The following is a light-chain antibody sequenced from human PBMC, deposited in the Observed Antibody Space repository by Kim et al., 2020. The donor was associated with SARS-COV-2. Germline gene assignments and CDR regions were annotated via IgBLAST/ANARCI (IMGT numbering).Light chain of an antibody. CDR2: DVS. CDR3: SSYTGSSTLYA. Sequence: SITISCTGTSSDVGAYDYVSWFQQHPGKAPQLVIYDVSYRPSGVSNRFSGSKSGNTASLTISGLQTEDEADYYCSSYTGSSTLYAFGTGTKVTVL. V-gene: IGLV2-14*03. J-gene: IGLJ1*01. CDR1: SSDVGAYDY.